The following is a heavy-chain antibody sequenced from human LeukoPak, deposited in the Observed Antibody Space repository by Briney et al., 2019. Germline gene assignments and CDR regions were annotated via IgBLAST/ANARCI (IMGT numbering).Heavy chain of an antibody. Sequence: PSETLSLTCAVYGGSFSGYYWSWIRQHPGKGLEWIGYIYYSGSTNYNPSLKSRVTISVDTSKNQFSLKLSSVTAADTAVYYCARVRAYCGGDCYAGYFDYWGQGTLVTVSS. CDR2: IYYSGST. D-gene: IGHD2-21*02. J-gene: IGHJ4*02. CDR3: ARVRAYCGGDCYAGYFDY. V-gene: IGHV4-59*01. CDR1: GGSFSGYY.